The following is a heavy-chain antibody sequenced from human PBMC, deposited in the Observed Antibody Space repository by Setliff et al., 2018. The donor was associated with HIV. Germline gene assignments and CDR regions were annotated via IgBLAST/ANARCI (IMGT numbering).Heavy chain of an antibody. CDR1: GFTFHNYG. CDR3: AKDMTDSYYFDF. V-gene: IGHV3-23*01. CDR2: IGGSGGFT. J-gene: IGHJ4*02. Sequence: GESLRLSCAASGFTFHNYGMSWVRQAPGNGLEWVSSIGGSGGFTNYADSVKGRFIISRDNSKNTLSLQLNSLRAEDTAVYYCAKDMTDSYYFDFWGQGTLVTVSS. D-gene: IGHD2-21*02.